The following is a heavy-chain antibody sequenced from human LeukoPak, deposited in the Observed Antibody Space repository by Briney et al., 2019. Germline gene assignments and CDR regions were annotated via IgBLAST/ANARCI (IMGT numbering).Heavy chain of an antibody. CDR3: SKRAVDGTGRGFDI. D-gene: IGHD6-19*01. CDR2: ISGSGDST. CDR1: VFTFSSYA. J-gene: IGHJ3*02. V-gene: IGHV3-23*01. Sequence: GGSLRLSCAASVFTFSSYAMNWVRQAPGKGLEWVSLISGSGDSTDYADSVKGRFTISRDNSKNTLYLQINSLRADDTAVYYCSKRAVDGTGRGFDIWGQGTLVTVSS.